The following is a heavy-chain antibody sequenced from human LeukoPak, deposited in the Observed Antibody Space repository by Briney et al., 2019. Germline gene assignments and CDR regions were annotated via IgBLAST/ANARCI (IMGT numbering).Heavy chain of an antibody. V-gene: IGHV3-23*01. CDR3: AKGGIAVAGTFPILLFDY. CDR1: GFTFGSYA. D-gene: IGHD6-19*01. Sequence: PGGSLRLSCAASGFTFGSYAMSWVRQAPGKGLEWVSAISGSGGSTYYADSVKGRFTISRDNSKNTPYLQMNSLRAEDTAVYYCAKGGIAVAGTFPILLFDYWGQGTLVTVSS. CDR2: ISGSGGST. J-gene: IGHJ4*02.